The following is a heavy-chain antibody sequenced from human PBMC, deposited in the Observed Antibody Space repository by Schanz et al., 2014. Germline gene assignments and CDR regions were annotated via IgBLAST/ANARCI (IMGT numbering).Heavy chain of an antibody. J-gene: IGHJ2*01. D-gene: IGHD1-26*01. V-gene: IGHV3-21*04. CDR1: GFTFSSYS. Sequence: VQLVESGGGVVQPGRSLRLSCTASGFTFSSYSMNWVRQAPGKGLEWVSYVSRSTPDIYYADSVKGRFTISRDNTKNSLFLQLNSLRADDTAVYYCARNRGSGGQNWYFDLWGRGTLVTVSS. CDR2: VSRSTPDI. CDR3: ARNRGSGGQNWYFDL.